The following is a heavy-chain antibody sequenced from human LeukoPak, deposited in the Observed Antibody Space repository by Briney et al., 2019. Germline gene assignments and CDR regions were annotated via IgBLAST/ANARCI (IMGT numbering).Heavy chain of an antibody. V-gene: IGHV3-49*04. D-gene: IGHD1-26*01. Sequence: PGGSLRLSCTASGFTFCDYAMSWVRQAPGKGLEWVGFIRSKAYGGTTEYAASVKGRFTISRDDSKSIAYLQMNSLKAEDTAVYYCTREAGATIGYWGQGTLVTVSS. J-gene: IGHJ4*02. CDR3: TREAGATIGY. CDR1: GFTFCDYA. CDR2: IRSKAYGGTT.